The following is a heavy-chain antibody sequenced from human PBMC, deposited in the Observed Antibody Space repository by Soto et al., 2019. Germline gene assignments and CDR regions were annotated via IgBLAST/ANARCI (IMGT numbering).Heavy chain of an antibody. CDR1: GDSLTSYY. CDR3: ARIILTGYYGLEP. D-gene: IGHD3-9*01. CDR2: IYYTGKT. Sequence: QVQLQESGPGLVKPSETLSLTCSVSGDSLTSYYWTWVRQPPGKGLEWIGYIYYTGKTNYNPSLPSRVTISMDLSKNQFSLELRSLTAADTAVYYCARIILTGYYGLEPWGQGTLVIVSA. V-gene: IGHV4-59*01. J-gene: IGHJ5*02.